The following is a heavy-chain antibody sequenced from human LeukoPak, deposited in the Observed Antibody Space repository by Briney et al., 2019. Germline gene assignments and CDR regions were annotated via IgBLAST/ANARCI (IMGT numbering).Heavy chain of an antibody. Sequence: GGSLRLSYAASGFTFSSYEMNWVRQAPGKGLEWVSYISSSGSTIYYADSVKGRFTISRDNAKNSLYLQMNSLRAEDTAVYYCARNWDNRSPDYWYFDLWGRGTLVTVSS. D-gene: IGHD1-14*01. V-gene: IGHV3-48*03. CDR2: ISSSGSTI. CDR1: GFTFSSYE. CDR3: ARNWDNRSPDYWYFDL. J-gene: IGHJ2*01.